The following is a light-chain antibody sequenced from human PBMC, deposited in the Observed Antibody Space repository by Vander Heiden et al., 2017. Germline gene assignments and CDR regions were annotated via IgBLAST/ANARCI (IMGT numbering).Light chain of an antibody. J-gene: IGKJ4*01. V-gene: IGKV3-15*01. CDR2: GAS. CDR1: QSVSSN. CDR3: QQYNNWPPST. Sequence: EIVMTQSPATLSVSPGERATLSCRASQSVSSNLAWYQQKPGQAPRLLIYGASTWATGIPARFSGSGSGTEFTLTISSLQSEDFAVYYCQQYNNWPPSTFGGGTKVEIK.